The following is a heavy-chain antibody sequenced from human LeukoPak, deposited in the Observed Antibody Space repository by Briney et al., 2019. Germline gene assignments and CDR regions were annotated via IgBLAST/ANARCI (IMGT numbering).Heavy chain of an antibody. D-gene: IGHD2-15*01. Sequence: PGGSLRLSCSASGFPFSSYAMHWVRQAPGKGLEYVSAISDSGGSTYYADSVKGRFTISRDNSKNTLYLQMSSLRAEDTAVYFCVRGYSFGPYGMDVWCQGTTVTVSS. CDR2: ISDSGGST. CDR1: GFPFSSYA. CDR3: VRGYSFGPYGMDV. V-gene: IGHV3-64D*09. J-gene: IGHJ6*02.